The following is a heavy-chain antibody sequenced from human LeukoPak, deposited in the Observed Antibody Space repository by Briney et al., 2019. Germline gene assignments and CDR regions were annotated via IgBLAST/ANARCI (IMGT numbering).Heavy chain of an antibody. CDR2: INHSGST. Sequence: SETLSLTCVDSVGSFSGFYWSWIRQPPGKGLGWIGEINHSGSTNYNPSLKSRVTISVDTSKNQFSLKLSSVTAADTAVYYCARGSRDGYNAYTHWGQGTLVTVSS. CDR1: VGSFSGFY. V-gene: IGHV4-34*01. CDR3: ARGSRDGYNAYTH. D-gene: IGHD5-24*01. J-gene: IGHJ4*02.